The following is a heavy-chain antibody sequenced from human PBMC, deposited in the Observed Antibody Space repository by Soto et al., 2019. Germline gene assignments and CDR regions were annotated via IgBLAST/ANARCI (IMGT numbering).Heavy chain of an antibody. J-gene: IGHJ6*02. CDR2: VSANGDIT. CDR3: ARGDRGGSGSPASYYFSGLDV. Sequence: EVKVLESGGDLVQPGGSLRLSCVASVFTFSEYAMTWVRQAPGKGLDWVSSVSANGDITYYADSVKGRFTISRDNSNNTLLLQMNSLRAEDTALYYCARGDRGGSGSPASYYFSGLDVWGQGTTVIVSS. V-gene: IGHV3-23*01. CDR1: VFTFSEYA. D-gene: IGHD3-10*01.